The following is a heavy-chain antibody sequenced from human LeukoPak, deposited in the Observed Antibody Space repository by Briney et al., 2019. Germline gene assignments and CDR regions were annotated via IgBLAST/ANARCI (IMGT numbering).Heavy chain of an antibody. Sequence: GGSLRLSCAASGFTFSSYAMSWVRQAPGKGLEWVSSISGSGGSTYYADSMKGRFTISRDNSKNTLYLQMSSLRAEDTAVYYCVTGYLFGGWWIFDFWGQGTLVAVSS. CDR2: ISGSGGST. CDR3: VTGYLFGGWWIFDF. V-gene: IGHV3-23*01. D-gene: IGHD6-19*01. J-gene: IGHJ4*02. CDR1: GFTFSSYA.